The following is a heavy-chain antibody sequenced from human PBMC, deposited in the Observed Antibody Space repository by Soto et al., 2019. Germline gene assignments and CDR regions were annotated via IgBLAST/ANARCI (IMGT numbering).Heavy chain of an antibody. D-gene: IGHD2-2*01. V-gene: IGHV3-30*18. CDR3: AKGPAIVLVPAAMNYYYGMDV. Sequence: PGGSLRLSCAASGFTFSSYGMHWVRQAPGKGLEWVAVISYDGRNKYNADSVKGRFTISRDNSKNTLYLQMNSLRAEDTAVYYCAKGPAIVLVPAAMNYYYGMDVWGQGTTVTVSS. J-gene: IGHJ6*02. CDR2: ISYDGRNK. CDR1: GFTFSSYG.